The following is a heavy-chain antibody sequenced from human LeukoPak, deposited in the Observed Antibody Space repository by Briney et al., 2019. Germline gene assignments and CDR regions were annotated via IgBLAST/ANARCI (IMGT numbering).Heavy chain of an antibody. CDR1: GFTFSSYA. V-gene: IGHV3-23*01. J-gene: IGHJ4*02. Sequence: PGGSLRLSCAASGFTFSSYAMTWVRQAPGKGLEWVSTISNSGGNTYYADSVKGRFTITRDNSKNTLYLQMNSLRAGDTAVYYCAKGGAAAGSFDYWGQGTLVTVSS. CDR2: ISNSGGNT. CDR3: AKGGAAAGSFDY. D-gene: IGHD6-13*01.